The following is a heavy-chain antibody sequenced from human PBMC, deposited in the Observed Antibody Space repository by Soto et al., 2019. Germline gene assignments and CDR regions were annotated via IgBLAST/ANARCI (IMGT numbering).Heavy chain of an antibody. CDR1: GFTFSSYA. J-gene: IGHJ5*02. CDR3: AKLVSRAAIHWFDP. V-gene: IGHV3-30-3*02. CDR2: ISYDGSNK. Sequence: QVQLVESGGGVVQPGRSLRLSCAASGFTFSSYAMHWVRQAPGKGLEWVAVISYDGSNKYYADSVKGRFTISRDNSKNTLYLQMNSLRAEDTAVYYCAKLVSRAAIHWFDPWGQGTLVTVSS. D-gene: IGHD2-2*01.